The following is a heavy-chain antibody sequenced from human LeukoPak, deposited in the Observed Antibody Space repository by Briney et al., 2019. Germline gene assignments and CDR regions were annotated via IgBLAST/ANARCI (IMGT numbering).Heavy chain of an antibody. CDR3: ARGLAYYDFWSGYSLRNYYYYYMDV. V-gene: IGHV1-2*02. J-gene: IGHJ6*03. CDR1: GYTFTGYY. Sequence: ASVKVSCKASGYTFTGYYMHWGRQAPGQGLEWMGWINPNSGGTNYAQKFQGRVTITRNTSISTAYMELSSLRSEDTAVYYCARGLAYYDFWSGYSLRNYYYYYMDVWGKGTTVTVSS. CDR2: INPNSGGT. D-gene: IGHD3-3*01.